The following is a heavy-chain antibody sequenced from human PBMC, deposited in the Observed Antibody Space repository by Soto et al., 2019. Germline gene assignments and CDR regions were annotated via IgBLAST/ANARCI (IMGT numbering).Heavy chain of an antibody. Sequence: PSETLSLTCTVSGGSISSYYWSWIRQPPGKGLEWIGYIYYSGSTNYNPSLKSRVTISVDTSKNQFSLKLSSVTAADTAVYYCATAVAGKGPHGMDVWGQGTTVTVSS. J-gene: IGHJ6*02. V-gene: IGHV4-59*01. D-gene: IGHD6-19*01. CDR3: ATAVAGKGPHGMDV. CDR1: GGSISSYY. CDR2: IYYSGST.